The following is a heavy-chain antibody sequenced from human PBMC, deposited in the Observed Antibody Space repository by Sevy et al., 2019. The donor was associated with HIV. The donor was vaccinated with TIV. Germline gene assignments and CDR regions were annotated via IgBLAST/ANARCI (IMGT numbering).Heavy chain of an antibody. V-gene: IGHV3-11*01. J-gene: IGHJ3*02. CDR3: AGSIATDAFDI. D-gene: IGHD6-6*01. CDR2: ISSSGSTI. CDR1: GFTFSDYY. Sequence: SLKISCAASGFTFSDYYMSWIRQAPGKGLEWVSYISSSGSTIYYADSVKGRFTISRDNAKNSLYLQMNSLRAEDTAVYYCAGSIATDAFDIWGQGTMVTVSS.